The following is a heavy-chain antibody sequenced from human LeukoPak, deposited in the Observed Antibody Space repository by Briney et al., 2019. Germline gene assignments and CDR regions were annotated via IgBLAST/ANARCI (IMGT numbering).Heavy chain of an antibody. CDR1: GGTFSSYA. V-gene: IGHV1-69*01. J-gene: IGHJ6*02. D-gene: IGHD2-15*01. CDR3: AREVRGSGGSRHYGMDV. Sequence: GSSVKVSCKASGGTFSSYAISWVRQAPGQGLEWMGGIIPIFGTANYAQKFQGRVTITADESTSTAYMELSSLRSEDTAVYYCAREVRGSGGSRHYGMDVWGQGTTVTVPS. CDR2: IIPIFGTA.